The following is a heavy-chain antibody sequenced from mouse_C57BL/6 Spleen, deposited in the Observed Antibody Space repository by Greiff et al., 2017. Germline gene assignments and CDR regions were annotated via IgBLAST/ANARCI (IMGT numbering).Heavy chain of an antibody. D-gene: IGHD2-1*01. J-gene: IGHJ3*01. Sequence: EVQLQQSGPELVKPGASVKISCQASGYSFTGYYMNWVQQSPEKSLEWIGEINPSTGGTTYNQKFKAKATLTVDKSSSTAYMQLKSLTSEDSAVYYCARILYGNYFAYWGQGTLVTVSA. CDR1: GYSFTGYY. V-gene: IGHV1-42*01. CDR2: INPSTGGT. CDR3: ARILYGNYFAY.